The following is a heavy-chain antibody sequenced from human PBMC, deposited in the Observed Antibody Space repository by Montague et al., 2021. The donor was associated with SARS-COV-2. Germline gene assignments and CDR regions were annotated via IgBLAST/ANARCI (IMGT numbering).Heavy chain of an antibody. V-gene: IGHV4-59*01. D-gene: IGHD5-24*01. J-gene: IGHJ4*02. CDR2: IYYSGST. CDR3: ARVFPRWLQFDPYFDY. Sequence: SETLFLTCTVSGGSISSYYWSWIRQPPGKGLEWIGYIYYSGSTNXXPSLKSRVTISVDTSKNQFSLKLSSVTAADTAVYYCARVFPRWLQFDPYFDYWGQGTLVTVSS. CDR1: GGSISSYY.